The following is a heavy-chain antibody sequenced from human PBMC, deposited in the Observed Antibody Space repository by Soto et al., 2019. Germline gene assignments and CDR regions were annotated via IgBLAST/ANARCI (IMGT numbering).Heavy chain of an antibody. Sequence: EVQLLESGGGLVQPGGSLRLSCAASGFTFSSYAMSWVRQAPGKGLEWVSAISGSGGSTYYADSVKGRFTISRDNSKNTLYLQMNSLKAEDTAVYYCAKRGGEVVVVPAAPYDYWGQGTLVTVSS. D-gene: IGHD2-2*01. CDR3: AKRGGEVVVVPAAPYDY. CDR2: ISGSGGST. V-gene: IGHV3-23*01. CDR1: GFTFSSYA. J-gene: IGHJ4*02.